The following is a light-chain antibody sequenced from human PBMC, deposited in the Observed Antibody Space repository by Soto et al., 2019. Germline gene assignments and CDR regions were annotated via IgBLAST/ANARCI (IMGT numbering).Light chain of an antibody. CDR3: CSYAGSYTFYV. V-gene: IGLV2-11*01. J-gene: IGLJ1*01. CDR2: DVS. Sequence: QSVLTQPRSVSGSPGQSVTISCTGTSSDVGGYNYVSWYQQHPGKAPKLMIYDVSKRPSGVPDRFSGSKSGNTASLTISGLQAEEEADYYCCSYAGSYTFYVFGTGTKSPS. CDR1: SSDVGGYNY.